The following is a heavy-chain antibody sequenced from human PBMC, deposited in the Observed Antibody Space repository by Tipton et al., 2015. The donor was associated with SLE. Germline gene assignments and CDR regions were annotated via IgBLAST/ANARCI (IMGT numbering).Heavy chain of an antibody. D-gene: IGHD3-10*01. CDR3: ARVGSVRGVHSLDV. Sequence: TLSLTCTVSGGSISSHYWGWIRQPPGKGLEWIGSIYYSGSTYYNPSLKSRVTISVDTSKNQFSLKLSSVTAADTAVYYCARVGSVRGVHSLDVWGKGTTVTVSS. CDR2: IYYSGST. CDR1: GGSISSHY. V-gene: IGHV4-39*07. J-gene: IGHJ6*04.